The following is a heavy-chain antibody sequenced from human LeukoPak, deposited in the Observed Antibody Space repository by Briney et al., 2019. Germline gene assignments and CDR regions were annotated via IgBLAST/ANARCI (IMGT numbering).Heavy chain of an antibody. CDR2: IKSKTDGGTT. CDR1: GFTFSNAW. Sequence: GGSLRLSCAASGFTFSNAWMSWVRQAPGKGLEWVGRIKSKTDGGTTDYAAPVKGRFTISRDDSKNTLYLQMNSLKTEDTAVYYCAKDHGYYYDRSGYFYNYWGQGTLVTVSS. V-gene: IGHV3-15*01. CDR3: AKDHGYYYDRSGYFYNY. D-gene: IGHD3-22*01. J-gene: IGHJ4*02.